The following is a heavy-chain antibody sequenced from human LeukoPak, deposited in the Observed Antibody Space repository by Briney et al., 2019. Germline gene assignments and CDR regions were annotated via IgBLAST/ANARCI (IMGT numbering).Heavy chain of an antibody. Sequence: GGSLRLSCAASGFTFSSYSMNWVRQAPGKGLEWVSSISSSSSYIYYADSVKGRFTISRDNAKNSLYLQMNSLRAEDTAVYYCAKEWYYYGSGSYHIDYWGQGTLVTVSS. CDR3: AKEWYYYGSGSYHIDY. V-gene: IGHV3-21*01. CDR2: ISSSSSYI. J-gene: IGHJ4*02. D-gene: IGHD3-10*01. CDR1: GFTFSSYS.